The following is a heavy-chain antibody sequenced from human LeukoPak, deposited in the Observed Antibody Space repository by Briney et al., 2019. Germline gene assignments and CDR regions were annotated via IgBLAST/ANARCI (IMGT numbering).Heavy chain of an antibody. Sequence: ASVKVSCKASGYSFTIYYMHWVRQAPGQGLEWMGIINPSGGSTRYAQKFQGRVTMTRDMSTSTVDMELSSLRSEDTAVYYCARDNYGDYAGAFDIWGQGTMVTVSS. J-gene: IGHJ3*02. CDR2: INPSGGST. CDR1: GYSFTIYY. V-gene: IGHV1-46*01. CDR3: ARDNYGDYAGAFDI. D-gene: IGHD4-17*01.